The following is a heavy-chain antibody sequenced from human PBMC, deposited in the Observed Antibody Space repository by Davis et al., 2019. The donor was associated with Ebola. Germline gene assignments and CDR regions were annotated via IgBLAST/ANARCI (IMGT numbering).Heavy chain of an antibody. V-gene: IGHV4-59*01. CDR3: ARSGYNYGLDFYYGMDV. D-gene: IGHD5-18*01. J-gene: IGHJ6*02. CDR1: GGSISNYY. CDR2: VYNTGST. Sequence: MPSETLSLTCTVSGGSISNYYWTWIRQTPGKGLEWIGCVYNTGSTNYNPSLKSRVSISVNTSQNHFSLKLSSVTAADTAVYYCARSGYNYGLDFYYGMDVWGQGTTVTVSS.